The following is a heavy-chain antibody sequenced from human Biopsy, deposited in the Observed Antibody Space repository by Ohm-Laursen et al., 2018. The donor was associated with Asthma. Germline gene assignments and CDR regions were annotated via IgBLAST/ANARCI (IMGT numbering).Heavy chain of an antibody. J-gene: IGHJ4*02. CDR2: IHYSGST. Sequence: GTLSLTWVVYGGSFSSNYWSWIRQPPGKGLEWIGNIHYSGSTYSNPSLKSRVTISVDTSKKQTSLRLSSVIAADTAVYYCAGFCSGGNCPDHWGQGTLVTVSS. CDR3: AGFCSGGNCPDH. V-gene: IGHV4-59*01. D-gene: IGHD2-15*01. CDR1: GGSFSSNY.